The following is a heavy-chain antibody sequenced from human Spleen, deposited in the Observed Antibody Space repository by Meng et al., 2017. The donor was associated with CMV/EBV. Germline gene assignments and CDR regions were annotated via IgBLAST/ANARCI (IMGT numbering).Heavy chain of an antibody. V-gene: IGHV4-39*07. D-gene: IGHD6-19*01. Sequence: SETLSLTCTVSGGSISSSSYYWGWIRQPPGKGLEWIGSIYYSGSTNYNPSLKSRVTISVDTSKNQFSLKLSSVTAADTAVYYCARGSYSSGWYIRGFFDYWGQGTLVTVSS. CDR3: ARGSYSSGWYIRGFFDY. CDR1: GGSISSSSYY. CDR2: IYYSGST. J-gene: IGHJ4*02.